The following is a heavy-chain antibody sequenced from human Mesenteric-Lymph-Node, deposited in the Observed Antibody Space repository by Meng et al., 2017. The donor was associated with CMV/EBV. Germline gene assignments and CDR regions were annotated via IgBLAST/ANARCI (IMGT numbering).Heavy chain of an antibody. D-gene: IGHD4/OR15-4a*01. CDR2: ISAYNGNT. V-gene: IGHV1-18*01. J-gene: IGHJ6*02. CDR1: GYTFTSYG. Sequence: ASVKVSCKASGYTFTSYGISWVRQAPGQGLEWMGWISAYNGNTNYAQIFQGRVTLTRDTSINTAYMELNRLRSDDTAVYFCARGVDYMYYYGIDVWGQGTTVTVSS. CDR3: ARGVDYMYYYGIDV.